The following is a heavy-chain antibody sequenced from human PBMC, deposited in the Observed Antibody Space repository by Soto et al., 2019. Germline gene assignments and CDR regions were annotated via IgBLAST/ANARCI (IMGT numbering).Heavy chain of an antibody. D-gene: IGHD6-6*01. CDR2: IYYSGST. J-gene: IGHJ3*02. CDR1: GGSIISGGYY. Sequence: SETLSLTCTVSGGSIISGGYYWSLIRQHPGKGLEWIGYIYYSGSTYYNPSLKSRVTISVDTSKNQFSLKLSSATAADTAVYYCARTPYSSSSLLGAFDIWGQGTMVTVSS. V-gene: IGHV4-31*03. CDR3: ARTPYSSSSLLGAFDI.